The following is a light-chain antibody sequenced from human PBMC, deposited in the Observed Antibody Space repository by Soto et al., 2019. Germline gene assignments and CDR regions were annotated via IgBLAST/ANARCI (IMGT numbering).Light chain of an antibody. CDR1: QGISTY. Sequence: DIQMTQSPSSLSASVGDRVTITCRASQGISTYLHWYQQKPGTAPKLLIFDAFSLESGVPSRFSGSRSGTEFTLTISSLQPDDYATYYCQQYNTYPTFGQGTKVDIK. CDR3: QQYNTYPT. V-gene: IGKV1-5*01. J-gene: IGKJ1*01. CDR2: DAF.